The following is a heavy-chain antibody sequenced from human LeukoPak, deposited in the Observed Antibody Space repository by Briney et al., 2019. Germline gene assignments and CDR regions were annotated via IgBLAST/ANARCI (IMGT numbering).Heavy chain of an antibody. CDR2: IKEDEGEK. CDR3: ARRAGDYSHPYDY. D-gene: IGHD3-22*01. Sequence: PGGSLRLSCAVSGFTFSSYWMSWVRQAPGNGPEWVANIKEDEGEKNYVDSVKGRFTISRDSAKNSLYLQMNSLRAEDTAVYYCARRAGDYSHPYDYWGQGTLVTVSS. CDR1: GFTFSSYW. J-gene: IGHJ4*02. V-gene: IGHV3-7*01.